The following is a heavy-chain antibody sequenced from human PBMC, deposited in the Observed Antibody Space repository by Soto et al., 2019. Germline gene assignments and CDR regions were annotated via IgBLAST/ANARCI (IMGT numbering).Heavy chain of an antibody. CDR1: GGSIKNYY. V-gene: IGHV4-59*01. J-gene: IGHJ6*02. CDR3: ARDRGITMVRGAQYYYYGMDV. D-gene: IGHD3-10*01. CDR2: IYYSGST. Sequence: SETLSLTCSVSGGSIKNYYWNWIRQAPGKGLEWIGYIYYSGSTNYNPSLKSRVTISVDTSKNQFSLKLSSVTAADTAVYYCARDRGITMVRGAQYYYYGMDVWGQGTTVTVSS.